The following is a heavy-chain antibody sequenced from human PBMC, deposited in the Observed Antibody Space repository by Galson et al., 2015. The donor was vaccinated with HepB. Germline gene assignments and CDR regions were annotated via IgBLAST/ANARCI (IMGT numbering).Heavy chain of an antibody. D-gene: IGHD3-3*01. CDR3: ARGGEDVFFRLRFLETLDYYYMDV. Sequence: SLRLSCAASGFTFSSYSMNWVRQAPGKGLEWVSSISSSSSYIYYADSVKGRFTISRDNAKNSLYLQMNSLRAEDTAVYYCARGGEDVFFRLRFLETLDYYYMDVWGKGTTVTVSS. V-gene: IGHV3-21*01. CDR1: GFTFSSYS. J-gene: IGHJ6*03. CDR2: ISSSSSYI.